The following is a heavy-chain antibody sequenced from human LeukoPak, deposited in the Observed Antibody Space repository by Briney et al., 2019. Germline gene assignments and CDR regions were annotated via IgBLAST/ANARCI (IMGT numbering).Heavy chain of an antibody. CDR2: INHSGST. CDR3: ASGISVLCWWDGGHYFDY. Sequence: SETLSLTCAVYGGSFSGYYWSWIRQPPGKGLEWIGEINHSGSTNYNPSLKSRVTISVDTSKNQFSLKLSSVTAADTAVYYCASGISVLCWWDGGHYFDYWGQGTLVTVSS. V-gene: IGHV4-34*01. J-gene: IGHJ4*02. CDR1: GGSFSGYY. D-gene: IGHD2-21*01.